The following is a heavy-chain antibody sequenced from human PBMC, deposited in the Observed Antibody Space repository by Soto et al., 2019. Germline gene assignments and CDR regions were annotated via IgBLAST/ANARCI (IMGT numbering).Heavy chain of an antibody. D-gene: IGHD2-8*01. V-gene: IGHV4-34*01. CDR3: AIDPGYWTNGVSPIFDF. J-gene: IGHJ4*02. CDR2: INHSGST. Sequence: PSETLSLTCAVYGGCFSGYYWSWIRQPPGKGLEWIGQINHSGSTNYNPSLKSRVTISVDTSKNQFSLTLSSVTAADTAVYYCAIDPGYWTNGVSPIFDFWGQGPLVTVSS. CDR1: GGCFSGYY.